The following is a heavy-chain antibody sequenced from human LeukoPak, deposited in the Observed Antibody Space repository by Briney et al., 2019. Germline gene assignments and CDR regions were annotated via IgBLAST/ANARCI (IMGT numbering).Heavy chain of an antibody. CDR3: AKAHVDTAMETYYFDY. D-gene: IGHD5-18*01. V-gene: IGHV3-30*02. J-gene: IGHJ4*02. CDR1: GFTFSSYG. Sequence: GGSLRLSCAASGFTFSSYGMHWVRQAPGKGLEWVAFIRYDGSNKYYADSVKGRFTISRDNSKNTLYLQMNSPKAEDTAVYYCAKAHVDTAMETYYFDYWGQGTLVTVSS. CDR2: IRYDGSNK.